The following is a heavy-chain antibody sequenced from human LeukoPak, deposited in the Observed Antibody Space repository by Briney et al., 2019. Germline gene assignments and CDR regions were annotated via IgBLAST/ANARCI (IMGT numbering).Heavy chain of an antibody. CDR1: GYTFTSYG. CDR2: ISAYNGNT. D-gene: IGHD6-25*01. J-gene: IGHJ5*02. V-gene: IGHV1-18*01. CDR3: ARDIFPYSSGGNWFDP. Sequence: ASVKVSCKASGYTFTSYGISWVRQAPGQGLEWMGWISAYNGNTNYAQKLQGRVTMTTDTSTSTAYMELRSLRSDDTAVYYCARDIFPYSSGGNWFDPRGQGTLVTVSS.